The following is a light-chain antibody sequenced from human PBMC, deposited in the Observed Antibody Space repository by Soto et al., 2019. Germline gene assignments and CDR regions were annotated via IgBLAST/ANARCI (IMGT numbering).Light chain of an antibody. J-gene: IGKJ3*01. V-gene: IGKV1D-12*01. CDR3: QQANTFPMT. Sequence: DVQMTQSPSSVSASVGDRVTITCRASQGFGNWLAWYQRNPGKAPELLIYGVSTWPTGVPSRFSGNGSGTDFTLTISGLQTEDFATYSCQQANTFPMTFGPGTKVDIK. CDR2: GVS. CDR1: QGFGNW.